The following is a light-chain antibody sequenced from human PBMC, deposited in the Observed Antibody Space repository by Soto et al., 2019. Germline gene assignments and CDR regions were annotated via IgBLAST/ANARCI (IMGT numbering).Light chain of an antibody. CDR1: QSVDNY. Sequence: EIVLTQSPASLSLSPGERATLSCRASQSVDNYLVWYQQKAGQAPRLLIFGASNRATGIPARFSGSGSGTDCTLTINSLEPDDFAVYYCQQRDSWPITFGQGTRLEIK. J-gene: IGKJ5*01. CDR2: GAS. CDR3: QQRDSWPIT. V-gene: IGKV3-11*01.